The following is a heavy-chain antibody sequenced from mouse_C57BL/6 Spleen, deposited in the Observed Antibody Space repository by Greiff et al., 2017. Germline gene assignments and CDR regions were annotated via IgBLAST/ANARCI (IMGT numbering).Heavy chain of an antibody. Sequence: VQLVESGAELVKPGASVKLSCKASGYTFTEYTIHWVKQRAGQGLEWIGWFYPGSGSIKYNEKFKDKATLTADKSSSTVYMELSRLTSEDSAVYFCARHEPYYGSRHYFDYWGQGTTLTVSS. V-gene: IGHV1-62-2*01. CDR2: FYPGSGSI. CDR1: GYTFTEYT. D-gene: IGHD1-1*01. J-gene: IGHJ2*01. CDR3: ARHEPYYGSRHYFDY.